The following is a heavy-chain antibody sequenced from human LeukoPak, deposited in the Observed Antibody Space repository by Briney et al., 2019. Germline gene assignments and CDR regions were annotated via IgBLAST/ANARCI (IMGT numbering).Heavy chain of an antibody. CDR2: ISSSGSTI. CDR1: GFTFSSYE. V-gene: IGHV3-48*03. CDR3: ARGGGLPWFGEYSGP. D-gene: IGHD3-10*01. Sequence: GGSLRLSCAASGFTFSSYEMNWVRQAPGKGLEWVSYISSSGSTIYYADSVKGRFTISRDNAKNSLYLQMNSLRAEDTAVYYCARGGGLPWFGEYSGPWGQGTLVTVSS. J-gene: IGHJ5*02.